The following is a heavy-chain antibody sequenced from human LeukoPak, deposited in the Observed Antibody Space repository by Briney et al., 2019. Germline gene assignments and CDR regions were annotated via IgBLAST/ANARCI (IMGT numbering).Heavy chain of an antibody. CDR1: GFTFSSYW. J-gene: IGHJ4*02. D-gene: IGHD1-26*01. CDR3: ARDRPYSGSHGGDY. V-gene: IGHV3-7*05. Sequence: GGSLRLSCAASGFTFSSYWMSWVRQAPGKGLEWVANIKQDGSEKYYVDSVKGRFTISRDNAKNLLYLQMNSLRAEDTAVYYCARDRPYSGSHGGDYWGQGTLVTVSS. CDR2: IKQDGSEK.